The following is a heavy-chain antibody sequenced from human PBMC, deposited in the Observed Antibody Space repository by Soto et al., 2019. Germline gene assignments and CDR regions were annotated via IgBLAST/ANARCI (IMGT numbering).Heavy chain of an antibody. CDR3: ARDPKTSGGQSWAFNYFDS. D-gene: IGHD6-13*01. J-gene: IGHJ4*02. CDR2: ISYDGTNK. V-gene: IGHV3-30-3*01. Sequence: GGSLRLSCAASGLRFSLSPMHWVRHAPGKGPEWVALISYDGTNKFYEDSVKGRFTISRDNSKSTLYLQVESLRPEDAAVYYCARDPKTSGGQSWAFNYFDSCGQGSMLTL. CDR1: GLRFSLSP.